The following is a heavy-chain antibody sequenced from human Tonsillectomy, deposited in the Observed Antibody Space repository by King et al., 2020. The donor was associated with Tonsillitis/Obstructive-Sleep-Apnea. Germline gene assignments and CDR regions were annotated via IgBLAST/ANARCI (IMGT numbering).Heavy chain of an antibody. CDR3: ARGYYYYMDV. CDR2: IYYTGST. CDR1: GGSLSTYY. J-gene: IGHJ6*03. V-gene: IGHV4-59*01. Sequence: VLLQESGPGLVKPSETLSLTCTVSGGSLSTYYWSWIRQPPGKGLEWMGYIYYTGSTNYNPSLKSRVTISVETSKNQFSLKLSSVTAADTAVYYCARGYYYYMDVWGKGTTVTVSS.